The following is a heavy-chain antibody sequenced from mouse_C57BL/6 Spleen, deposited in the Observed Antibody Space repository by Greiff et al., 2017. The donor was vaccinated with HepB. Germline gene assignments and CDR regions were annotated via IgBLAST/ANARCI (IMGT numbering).Heavy chain of an antibody. V-gene: IGHV1-59*01. D-gene: IGHD4-1*01. CDR2: IDPSDSYT. CDR3: ARPINWDDYAMDY. Sequence: VQLQQPGAELVRPGTSVKLSCKASGYTFTSYWMHWVKQRPGQGLEWIGVIDPSDSYTNYNQKFKGKATLTVDTSSSTAYMQLSSLTSEDSAVYYCARPINWDDYAMDYWGQGTSVTVSS. CDR1: GYTFTSYW. J-gene: IGHJ4*01.